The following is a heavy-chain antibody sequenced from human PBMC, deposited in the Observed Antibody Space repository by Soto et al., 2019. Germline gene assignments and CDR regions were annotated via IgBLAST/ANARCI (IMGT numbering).Heavy chain of an antibody. J-gene: IGHJ4*02. V-gene: IGHV3-23*01. D-gene: IGHD6-19*01. CDR3: TKIRYSSGWTEDN. CDR2: ISGTGVLM. Sequence: LRLSCAASGFTFSSYAMTWVRQAPGKGLEWVSGISGTGVLMYYADSVKGRFSVSRDNSKNTLYLQMNSLGVEDTALYYCTKIRYSSGWTEDNWGQGTLVTVCS. CDR1: GFTFSSYA.